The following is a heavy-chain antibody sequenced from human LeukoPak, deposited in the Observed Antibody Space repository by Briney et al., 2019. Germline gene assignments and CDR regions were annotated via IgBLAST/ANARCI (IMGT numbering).Heavy chain of an antibody. J-gene: IGHJ6*03. CDR3: AKTGYCSSTSCYYYYYYMDV. Sequence: GASVKVSCKASGGSFRSYTINWVRQAPGQGLEWMGGIIPIFGTANYAPNFQGRVTITADESTSTAYMELSSLRAEDTAVYYCAKTGYCSSTSCYYYYYYMDVWGKGTTVTISS. CDR2: IIPIFGTA. CDR1: GGSFRSYT. V-gene: IGHV1-69*13. D-gene: IGHD2-2*01.